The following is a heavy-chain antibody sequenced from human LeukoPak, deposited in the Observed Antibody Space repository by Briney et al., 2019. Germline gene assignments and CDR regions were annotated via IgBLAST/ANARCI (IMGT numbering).Heavy chain of an antibody. CDR1: GGSFSGYY. CDR3: ARLTYYYDSSGYYRHIDY. CDR2: INHSGST. V-gene: IGHV4-34*01. J-gene: IGHJ4*02. Sequence: SETLSLTCAVYGGSFSGYYWSWLRQPPGKGLEWIGEINHSGSTNYNPSLKSRVTISVDTSKNQFSLKLSSVTAADTAVYYCARLTYYYDSSGYYRHIDYWGQGTLVTVSS. D-gene: IGHD3-22*01.